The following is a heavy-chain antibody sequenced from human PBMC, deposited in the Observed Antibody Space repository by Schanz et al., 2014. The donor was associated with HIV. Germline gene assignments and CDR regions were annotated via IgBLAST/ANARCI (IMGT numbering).Heavy chain of an antibody. D-gene: IGHD6-13*01. J-gene: IGHJ4*02. V-gene: IGHV3-30*18. Sequence: QVELVESGGGVVQPGGSLRLSCAASGFTFSSYGMHWVRQAPGKGLEWVAVISYDGSNKYYADSVKGRFTISRDKSKNTLYLQMNSLRAEDTAVYYCAKEEQQLGGVGGYHFDYWGQGTLVTVSS. CDR3: AKEEQQLGGVGGYHFDY. CDR2: ISYDGSNK. CDR1: GFTFSSYG.